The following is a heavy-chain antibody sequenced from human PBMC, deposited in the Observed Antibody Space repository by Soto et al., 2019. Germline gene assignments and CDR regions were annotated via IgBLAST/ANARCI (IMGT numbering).Heavy chain of an antibody. D-gene: IGHD4-17*01. CDR3: AREMTTMTFFDY. CDR1: GFTFTNYA. V-gene: IGHV1-18*04. J-gene: IGHJ4*02. Sequence: QVKLVQSGPEVKKPGASVKVSCKASGFTFTNYAITWVRQAPGEGLEWLGWISADNGNTNNAQKFQGRVTMTTDTSTSTSYMALRSLRSDDTAVYYCAREMTTMTFFDYWGQGALVTVS. CDR2: ISADNGNT.